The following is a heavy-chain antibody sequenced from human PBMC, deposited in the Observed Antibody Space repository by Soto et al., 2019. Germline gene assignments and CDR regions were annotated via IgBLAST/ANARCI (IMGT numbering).Heavy chain of an antibody. J-gene: IGHJ4*02. Sequence: EVLLVESGGGLVKPGGSLRLSCTASGFTFSTAWMSWVRQAPGRGLEWVGRVKSITDGGTIDHAAPAKGRFAISRDDSENTLYLQMNSLKSEDTAVYYCARGGAAFDYWGQGTLVTVSS. V-gene: IGHV3-15*01. CDR2: VKSITDGGTI. D-gene: IGHD2-15*01. CDR1: GFTFSTAW. CDR3: ARGGAAFDY.